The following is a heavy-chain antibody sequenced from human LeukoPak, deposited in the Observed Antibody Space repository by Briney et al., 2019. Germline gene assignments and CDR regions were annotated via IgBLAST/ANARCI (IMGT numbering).Heavy chain of an antibody. J-gene: IGHJ4*02. Sequence: QPGGSLRLSCAASGFTFSSYAMSWVRQAPGKGPEWVSAISGSGGSTYYADSVKGRFTISRDNSKNTLYLQMNSLRAEDTAVYYCAKVPDYYGSGSYYDYWGQGTLVTVSS. V-gene: IGHV3-23*01. CDR3: AKVPDYYGSGSYYDY. CDR1: GFTFSSYA. CDR2: ISGSGGST. D-gene: IGHD3-10*01.